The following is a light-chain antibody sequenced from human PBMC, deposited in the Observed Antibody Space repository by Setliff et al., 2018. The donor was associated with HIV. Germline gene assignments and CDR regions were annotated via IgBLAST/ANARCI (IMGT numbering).Light chain of an antibody. CDR1: SNIGSNT. Sequence: QSVLTQPPSASGTPGQRVTISCSGGSNIGSNTVNWYLHLPGTAPKLLIYLNNQRPSGVPDRFSGSKSGTSASLAISGLQSEDEADYYCTAWDDSLNGWVFGGGTQLTVL. V-gene: IGLV1-44*01. J-gene: IGLJ3*02. CDR2: LNN. CDR3: TAWDDSLNGWV.